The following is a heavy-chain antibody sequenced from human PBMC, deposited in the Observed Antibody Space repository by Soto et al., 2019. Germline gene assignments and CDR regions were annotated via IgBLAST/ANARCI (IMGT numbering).Heavy chain of an antibody. CDR1: GGSISSGDYY. D-gene: IGHD3-22*01. CDR2: IYYSGST. V-gene: IGHV4-30-4*02. CDR3: ARRQRITMIVVVIADAFDI. J-gene: IGHJ3*02. Sequence: SDTLSLTCTVSGGSISSGDYYWSWIRQPPGKGLEWIGYIYYSGSTYYNPSLKSRVTISVDTSKNQFSLKLSSVTAADTAVYYCARRQRITMIVVVIADAFDIWGQGTMVTVSS.